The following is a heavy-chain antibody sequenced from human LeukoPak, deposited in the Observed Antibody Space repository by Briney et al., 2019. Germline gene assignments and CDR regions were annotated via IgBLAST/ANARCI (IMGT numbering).Heavy chain of an antibody. J-gene: IGHJ4*02. Sequence: VASVKVSCKASGYTFTGYYMHWVRQAPGQGLEWMGWINPDSGDTNFAQKFQGRVTMTRDTSINTAYMELSRLTSDDTAVYYCASTQRGPWMTTVTDYWGQGTLVTVSS. CDR3: ASTQRGPWMTTVTDY. D-gene: IGHD4-17*01. CDR2: INPDSGDT. V-gene: IGHV1-2*02. CDR1: GYTFTGYY.